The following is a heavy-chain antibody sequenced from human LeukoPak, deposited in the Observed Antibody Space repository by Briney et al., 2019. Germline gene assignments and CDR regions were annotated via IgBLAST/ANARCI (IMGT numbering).Heavy chain of an antibody. CDR3: ARDRLDDSSGFLLSDAFDI. CDR2: ISGSSSYI. V-gene: IGHV3-21*01. D-gene: IGHD3-22*01. CDR1: GFTFSSYA. Sequence: GGSLRLSCAASGFTFSSYAMNWVRRAPGKGLEWVSSISGSSSYIYYADSVKGRFTISRDNAKNSLYLQMNSLRAEDTAVYYCARDRLDDSSGFLLSDAFDIWGQGTMVTVSS. J-gene: IGHJ3*02.